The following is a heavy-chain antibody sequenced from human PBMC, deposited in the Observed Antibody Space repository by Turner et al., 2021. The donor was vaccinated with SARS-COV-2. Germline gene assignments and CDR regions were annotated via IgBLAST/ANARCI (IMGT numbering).Heavy chain of an antibody. Sequence: VTLRESGPALVKPTQTLTLTCTFSGFSLSTSGMCVSWIRQPPGKALEWLARIDWDDDKYYSTSLKTRLTISKDTSKNQVVLTMTNMDPVDTATYYCERMRYYYGSGGYYYAFDIWGQGTMVTISS. V-gene: IGHV2-70*15. CDR3: ERMRYYYGSGGYYYAFDI. J-gene: IGHJ3*02. CDR1: GFSLSTSGMC. CDR2: IDWDDDK. D-gene: IGHD3-10*01.